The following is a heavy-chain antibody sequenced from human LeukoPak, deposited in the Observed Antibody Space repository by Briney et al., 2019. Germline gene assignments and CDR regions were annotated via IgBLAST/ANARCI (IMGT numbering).Heavy chain of an antibody. CDR2: ISWDGGST. J-gene: IGHJ4*02. Sequence: PGGSLRLSCAASGFTFDDYAMHWVRQAPGEGLEWVSLISWDGGSTYYADSVKGRFTISRDNSKNSLYLQMNSLRAEDTALYYCAKARYSSGWYLFDYWGQGTLVTVSS. D-gene: IGHD6-19*01. CDR3: AKARYSSGWYLFDY. CDR1: GFTFDDYA. V-gene: IGHV3-43D*04.